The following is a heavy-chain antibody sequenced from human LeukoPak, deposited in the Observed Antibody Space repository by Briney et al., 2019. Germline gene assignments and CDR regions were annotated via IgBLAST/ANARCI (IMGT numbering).Heavy chain of an antibody. J-gene: IGHJ4*02. CDR1: GASFSGGDQY. V-gene: IGHV4-31*03. CDR2: LHPSGNL. Sequence: SETLSLTCTVSGASFSGGDQYWKWIRQSPGKGLEWIGSLHPSGNLYNNPSLESRVTMSVDTSKNQFSLNLNSVTAADTAVYFCSRGLDSRKLGYWGQGTLVTVSS. D-gene: IGHD3-22*01. CDR3: SRGLDSRKLGY.